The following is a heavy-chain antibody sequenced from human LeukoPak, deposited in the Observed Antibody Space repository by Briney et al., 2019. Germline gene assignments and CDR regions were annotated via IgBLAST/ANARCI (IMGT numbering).Heavy chain of an antibody. CDR1: GGSFSRYY. J-gene: IGHJ4*02. D-gene: IGHD1-14*01. Sequence: SETLALTCTVSGGSFSRYYWSWIRQPPGKGLEWIGYIYYSGSTNYDHSLKCRVTISVDTSKNQLSLKLSSVSAADTAVYYCARRVETGGWYVDYCGQGKLVTVSS. CDR2: IYYSGST. CDR3: ARRVETGGWYVDY. V-gene: IGHV4-59*08.